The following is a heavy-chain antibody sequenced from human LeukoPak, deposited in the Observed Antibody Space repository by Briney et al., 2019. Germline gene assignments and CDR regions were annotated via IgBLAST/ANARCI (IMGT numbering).Heavy chain of an antibody. J-gene: IGHJ4*02. CDR1: GGSISSYY. Sequence: SETLSLTCTVSGGSISSYYWSWIRQPPGKGPEWIGYIYYSGSTNYNPSLKSRVTISVDTSKNQFSLKLSSVTAADTAVYYCARKPYYYDSSGYSGGFDYWGQGTLVTVSS. CDR2: IYYSGST. D-gene: IGHD3-22*01. CDR3: ARKPYYYDSSGYSGGFDY. V-gene: IGHV4-59*12.